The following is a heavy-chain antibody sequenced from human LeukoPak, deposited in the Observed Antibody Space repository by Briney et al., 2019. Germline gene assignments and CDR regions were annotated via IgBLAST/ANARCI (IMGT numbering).Heavy chain of an antibody. CDR1: GFTFSSYA. J-gene: IGHJ4*02. Sequence: GRSLRLSCAASGFTFSSYAMHWVRQAPGKGLEWVAVISYDGSNKYYADSVKGRFTISRDNSKNTLYLQMNSLRAEDTAVYYCAREGGRIVVARKTGMGYWGQGTLVTVSS. V-gene: IGHV3-30*04. D-gene: IGHD3-22*01. CDR2: ISYDGSNK. CDR3: AREGGRIVVARKTGMGY.